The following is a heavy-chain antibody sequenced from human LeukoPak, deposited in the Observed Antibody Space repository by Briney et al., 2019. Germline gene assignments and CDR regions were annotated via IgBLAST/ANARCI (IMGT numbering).Heavy chain of an antibody. Sequence: ASVKVSCKASGYTFTSYDINWVRQATGQGLEWMGWINPNSGNRGYAQKFQGRVTMTRDTSISTAYMELSSLGSEDTAVYYCARFEYSSSSGAYWGQGTLVTVSS. CDR3: ARFEYSSSSGAY. CDR1: GYTFTSYD. J-gene: IGHJ4*02. D-gene: IGHD6-6*01. CDR2: INPNSGNR. V-gene: IGHV1-8*01.